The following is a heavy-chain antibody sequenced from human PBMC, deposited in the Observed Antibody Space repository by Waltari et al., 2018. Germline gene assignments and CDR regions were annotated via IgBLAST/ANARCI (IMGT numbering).Heavy chain of an antibody. CDR2: ISGSGGST. V-gene: IGHV3-23*01. Sequence: EVQLLESGGGLVQPGGSLRLSCVASGFTFSSYALSCVRQAPGKGREWVSAISGSGGSTYYADSVKGRFTISRDNSKNTLYLQMNSLRAEDTAVYYCAKDQQTPDWYSSSWYYFDYWGQGTLVTVSS. CDR3: AKDQQTPDWYSSSWYYFDY. J-gene: IGHJ4*02. CDR1: GFTFSSYA. D-gene: IGHD6-13*01.